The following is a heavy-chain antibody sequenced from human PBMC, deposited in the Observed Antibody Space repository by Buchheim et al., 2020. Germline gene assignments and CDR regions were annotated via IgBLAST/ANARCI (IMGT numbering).Heavy chain of an antibody. J-gene: IGHJ6*01. V-gene: IGHV3-48*01. CDR3: AKVESKMNEYAWVNYRACGSDV. CDR1: EFTFSSYS. Sequence: EVQLVETGGGLVQPGGPLRLSCAASEFTFSSYSMNLVRQAPGKGLEWVSYISTSSSTTYYADSVKGRFTISRDNATNSLYLQMSCLRAENAAVYYYAKVESKMNEYAWVNYRACGSDVWGQGTTVTVSS. CDR2: ISTSSSTT. D-gene: IGHD3-16*02.